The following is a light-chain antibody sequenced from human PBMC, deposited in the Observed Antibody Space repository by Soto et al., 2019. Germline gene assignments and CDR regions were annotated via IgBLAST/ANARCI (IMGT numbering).Light chain of an antibody. Sequence: EMVLTQSPGTLSVPLGETATLSCRASQTGISNYVAWYQQKPGQAPRLLIFGATNRATGVSDNFSGGGSGTAFTLTIFSLESEDPAIYIGQQYGTSPPTFGGGTKVEI. V-gene: IGKV3-20*01. CDR1: QTGISNY. CDR3: QQYGTSPPT. CDR2: GAT. J-gene: IGKJ4*01.